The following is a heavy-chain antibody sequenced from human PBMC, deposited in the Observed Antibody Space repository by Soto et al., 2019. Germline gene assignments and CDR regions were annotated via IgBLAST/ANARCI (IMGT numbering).Heavy chain of an antibody. D-gene: IGHD2-15*01. CDR1: GFSFSSYS. Sequence: GGSLRLSCAASGFSFSSYSMNWVRQAPGKGLEWVSSISSSASHINYADSVKGRFTISRDNAKKSLYLQMNNLRAEDTAVYYCARGYTGYCSGGKCYWFDPWGQGTMVTVSS. V-gene: IGHV3-21*01. J-gene: IGHJ5*02. CDR2: ISSSASHI. CDR3: ARGYTGYCSGGKCYWFDP.